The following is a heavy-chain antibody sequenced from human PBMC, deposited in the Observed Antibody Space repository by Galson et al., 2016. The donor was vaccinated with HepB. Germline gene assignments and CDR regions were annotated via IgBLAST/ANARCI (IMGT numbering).Heavy chain of an antibody. CDR2: INPNSGGT. J-gene: IGHJ4*02. CDR3: AREAQDITMVRGYSFDC. D-gene: IGHD3-10*01. Sequence: SVKVSCKASGYTFTDYYMHWVRQAPGQGLEWMGWINPNSGGTKYAQKFEGRVTMTRDTSMTRDTSINTAYMELGRLRSDDTAVYYCAREAQDITMVRGYSFDCWGQGTLVTVSS. V-gene: IGHV1-2*02. CDR1: GYTFTDYY.